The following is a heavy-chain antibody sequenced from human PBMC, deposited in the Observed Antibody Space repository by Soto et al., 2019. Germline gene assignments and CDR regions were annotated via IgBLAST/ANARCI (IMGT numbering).Heavy chain of an antibody. V-gene: IGHV1-69*13. CDR3: ARGVIHYDFWSGYYIPSIDY. CDR2: IIPIFGTA. J-gene: IGHJ4*02. CDR1: GGTFISYA. Sequence: SVEVSFKASGGTFISYALSWVRQAPGQGLEWMGGIIPIFGTANYAQKFQGRVTITADESTSTAYMELSSLRSEDTAVYYCARGVIHYDFWSGYYIPSIDYWGQGTLVTVSS. D-gene: IGHD3-3*01.